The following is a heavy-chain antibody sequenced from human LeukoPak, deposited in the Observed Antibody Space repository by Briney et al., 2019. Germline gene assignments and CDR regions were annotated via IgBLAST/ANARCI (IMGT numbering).Heavy chain of an antibody. CDR3: AREGKTYYDFWSGYDY. D-gene: IGHD3-3*01. CDR2: IYTSGST. CDR1: GGSISSYY. Sequence: SETLSLTCTVSGGSISSYYWSWIRQPAGKGLEWIGRIYTSGSTNYNPSLKSRVTMSVDTSRNQFSLKLSSVTAADTAVYYCAREGKTYYDFWSGYDYWGQGTLVTVSS. V-gene: IGHV4-4*07. J-gene: IGHJ4*02.